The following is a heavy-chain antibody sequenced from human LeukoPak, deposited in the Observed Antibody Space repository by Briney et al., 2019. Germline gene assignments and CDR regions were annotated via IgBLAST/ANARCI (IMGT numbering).Heavy chain of an antibody. Sequence: PGGSLRLSCAASGFTSSSYGMHWVRQAPGKGLEWVAVISYDGSNKYYADSVKGRFTISRDNSKNTLYLQMNSLRAEDTAVYYCSGGRMGMFDYWGQGTLVTVSS. V-gene: IGHV3-30*03. CDR2: ISYDGSNK. CDR3: SGGRMGMFDY. J-gene: IGHJ4*02. CDR1: GFTSSSYG. D-gene: IGHD2-8*02.